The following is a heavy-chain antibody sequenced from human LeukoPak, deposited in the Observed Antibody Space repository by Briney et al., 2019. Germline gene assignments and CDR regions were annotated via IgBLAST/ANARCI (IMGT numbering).Heavy chain of an antibody. CDR3: ARSLPYNWNDGWFDP. D-gene: IGHD1-20*01. J-gene: IGHJ5*02. Sequence: GASVKVSCKASGGTFSSYAISWVRQAPGQGLEWMGGIIPIFGTANYAQKFQGRVTITADESTSTAYMELSRLRSDDSAMYYCARSLPYNWNDGWFDPWGQGTLVTVSS. V-gene: IGHV1-69*13. CDR2: IIPIFGTA. CDR1: GGTFSSYA.